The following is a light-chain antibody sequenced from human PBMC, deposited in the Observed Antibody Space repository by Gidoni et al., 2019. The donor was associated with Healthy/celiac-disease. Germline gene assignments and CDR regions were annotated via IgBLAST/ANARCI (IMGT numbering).Light chain of an antibody. CDR3: LQDYNYPWT. Sequence: AIQITQSPSSLSASVGDRVTIPCRASQGIRNDLDWYQQKPGKAPKLLIYAASSLQSGVPSRFSGSGSGTDFTLTISSLQPEDFATYYCLQDYNYPWTFGQGTKVEIK. V-gene: IGKV1-6*01. CDR2: AAS. CDR1: QGIRND. J-gene: IGKJ1*01.